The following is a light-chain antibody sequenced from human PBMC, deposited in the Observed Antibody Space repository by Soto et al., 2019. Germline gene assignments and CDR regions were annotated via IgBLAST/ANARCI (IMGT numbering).Light chain of an antibody. CDR3: SSYTSSRHYV. Sequence: QSALTQPASVSGSPGQSITISCTGTSSDVGGYNYVSWYQQHPGKAPKLMIYEVSNRHSGVSNRFSGSKSGNTASLTISGLQAEDEADYYCSSYTSSRHYVFGTGTKLTVL. J-gene: IGLJ1*01. CDR1: SSDVGGYNY. CDR2: EVS. V-gene: IGLV2-14*01.